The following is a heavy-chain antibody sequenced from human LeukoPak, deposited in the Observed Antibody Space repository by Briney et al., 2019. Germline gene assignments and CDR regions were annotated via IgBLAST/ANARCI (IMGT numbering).Heavy chain of an antibody. CDR3: AASFREQTSNTGGFSLFDY. J-gene: IGHJ4*02. Sequence: ASVKVSCKASGGTFSSYAISWVRQAPGQGLEWMGRIIPILGIANYAQKFQGRVTITADKSTSTAYMEPSSLRSEDTAVYYCAASFREQTSNTGGFSLFDYWGQGTLVTVSS. D-gene: IGHD3-10*01. V-gene: IGHV1-69*04. CDR2: IIPILGIA. CDR1: GGTFSSYA.